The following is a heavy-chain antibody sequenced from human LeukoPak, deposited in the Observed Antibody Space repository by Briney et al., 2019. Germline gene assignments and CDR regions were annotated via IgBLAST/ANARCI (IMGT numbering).Heavy chain of an antibody. Sequence: SETLSLTCTVSGGSINSCYWSWIRQPPGKGLEWIGSFYYIQSTNYNPSLKSRVTISVDTSKNQLSLKLSSVTAADTAVYYCARTSVDTSMVRGEYYYYYYGMDVWGQGTTVTVSS. CDR2: FYYIQST. V-gene: IGHV4-59*01. CDR1: GGSINSCY. D-gene: IGHD5-18*01. CDR3: ARTSVDTSMVRGEYYYYYYGMDV. J-gene: IGHJ6*02.